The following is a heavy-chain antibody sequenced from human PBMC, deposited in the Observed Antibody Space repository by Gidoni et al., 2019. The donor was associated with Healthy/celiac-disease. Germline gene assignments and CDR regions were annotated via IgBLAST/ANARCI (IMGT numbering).Heavy chain of an antibody. Sequence: QVQLQESGPGLVKPSQTLSLTCTVSGGSISSGSYYWSWIRQPAGKGLEWIGRIYTSGSTNYNPSLKSRVTISVDTSKNQFSLKLSSVTAADTAVYYCARDARGGGYYGSGPGAFDIWGQGTMVTVSS. J-gene: IGHJ3*02. V-gene: IGHV4-61*02. D-gene: IGHD3-10*01. CDR3: ARDARGGGYYGSGPGAFDI. CDR1: GGSISSGSYY. CDR2: IYTSGST.